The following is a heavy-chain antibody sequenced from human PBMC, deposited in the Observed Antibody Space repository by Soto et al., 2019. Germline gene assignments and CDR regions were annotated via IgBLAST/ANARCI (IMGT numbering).Heavy chain of an antibody. V-gene: IGHV4-34*01. D-gene: IGHD5-12*01. Sequence: SETLSLTCAVYGGSFSGYYWSWIRQPPGKGLEWIGEINHSGSTNYNPSLKSRVTISVDTSKNQFSLKLSSVTAADTAVYYCAGLNSGYDFYYYGMDVWGQGTTVTVSS. J-gene: IGHJ6*02. CDR3: AGLNSGYDFYYYGMDV. CDR1: GGSFSGYY. CDR2: INHSGST.